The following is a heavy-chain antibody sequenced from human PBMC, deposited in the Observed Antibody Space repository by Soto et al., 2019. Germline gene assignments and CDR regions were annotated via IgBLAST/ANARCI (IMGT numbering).Heavy chain of an antibody. CDR1: GYTFTGYY. Sequence: ASMKVSCTASGYTFTGYYIHCVRQAPGQGLEWMGWINPNNGDTNYAQKFQGRVTMTRDTSTSTAYMELSSLTFDGTAVYYCARHSGYDYVFDYWGQGTLVTVSS. CDR2: INPNNGDT. V-gene: IGHV1-2*02. D-gene: IGHD5-12*01. CDR3: ARHSGYDYVFDY. J-gene: IGHJ4*02.